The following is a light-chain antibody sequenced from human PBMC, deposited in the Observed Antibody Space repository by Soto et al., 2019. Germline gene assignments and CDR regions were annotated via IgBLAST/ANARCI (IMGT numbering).Light chain of an antibody. Sequence: ENVLTQSPATLSVSPGERATLSCRTSQIIGTNLAWYQQKPGQAPRLLIYGAFIRAPGFPVRFRGTGSGSAFTLTISSLQTEDGALYYCQQYDKWLYTFGQGTNLEIK. CDR1: QIIGTN. CDR2: GAF. V-gene: IGKV3-15*01. J-gene: IGKJ2*01. CDR3: QQYDKWLYT.